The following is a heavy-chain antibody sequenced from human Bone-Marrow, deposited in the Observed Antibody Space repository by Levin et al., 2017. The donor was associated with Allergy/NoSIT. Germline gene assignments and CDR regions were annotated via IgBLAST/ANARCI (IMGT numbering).Heavy chain of an antibody. CDR1: GFIFGDFG. V-gene: IGHV3-33*03. J-gene: IGHJ4*02. CDR3: AKGPIEVAGRVLDF. D-gene: IGHD2-21*01. Sequence: PSETLSLTCVGSGFIFGDFGLHWVRQRPGKGLEWVAISWYDGSKNYYVDSVRGRFTISRDDSKNMVFLQMDSLTVEDTAVYYCAKGPIEVAGRVLDFWGQGTLVTVSS. CDR2: SWYDGSKN.